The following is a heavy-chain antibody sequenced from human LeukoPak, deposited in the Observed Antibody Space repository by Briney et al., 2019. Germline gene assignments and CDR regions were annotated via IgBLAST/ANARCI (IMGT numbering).Heavy chain of an antibody. J-gene: IGHJ3*02. Sequence: SVKVSCKASGGTFSTYTMIWVRQAPGQGLEWMGRIITTLGIANYAQKFQGRVTITADKSTSTAYMELSSLRSEDAAMYFCAREYPRAFDIWGQGTMVAVSS. CDR1: GGTFSTYT. D-gene: IGHD2-2*02. V-gene: IGHV1-69*04. CDR3: AREYPRAFDI. CDR2: IITTLGIA.